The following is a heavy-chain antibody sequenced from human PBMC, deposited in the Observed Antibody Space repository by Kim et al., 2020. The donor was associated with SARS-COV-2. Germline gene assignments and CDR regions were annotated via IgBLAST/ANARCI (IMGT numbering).Heavy chain of an antibody. CDR1: GGSFSGYY. J-gene: IGHJ6*02. CDR3: ARGWMVYYYGSGAHRGGPRMDG. CDR2: INHSGST. V-gene: IGHV4-34*01. D-gene: IGHD3-10*01. Sequence: SETLSLTCAVYGGSFSGYYWSWIRQPPGKGLEWIGEINHSGSTNYNPSLKSRVTISVDTSKNQFSLKLSSVTAADTAVYYCARGWMVYYYGSGAHRGGPRMDGWGQGTTVTVSS.